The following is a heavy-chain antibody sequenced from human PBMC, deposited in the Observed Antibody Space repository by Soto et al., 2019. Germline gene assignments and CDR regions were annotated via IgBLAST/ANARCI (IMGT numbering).Heavy chain of an antibody. CDR2: VYYSGST. V-gene: IGHV4-59*08. J-gene: IGHJ6*03. CDR3: GRLEVAVVDRYYYYYMDV. CDR1: GDPITNYY. Sequence: SETLSLTCTVSGDPITNYYWSWVRQPPGKGLEWIGYVYYSGSTNYNPSLKSRVTISVDTSKNQFSLKLSSVTAADTAVYYCGRLEVAVVDRYYYYYMDVWGKGTTVTVSS. D-gene: IGHD6-19*01.